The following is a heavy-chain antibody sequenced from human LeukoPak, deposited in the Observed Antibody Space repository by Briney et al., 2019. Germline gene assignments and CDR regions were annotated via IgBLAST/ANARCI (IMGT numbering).Heavy chain of an antibody. V-gene: IGHV4-34*01. J-gene: IGHJ6*01. CDR1: GGSFSGYY. D-gene: IGHD3-22*01. CDR3: TRVPSSSGYYMYYYSFWEL. CDR2: INHSGST. Sequence: PSETLSLTCAVYGGSFSGYYWSWIRQPPGKGLEWIGEINHSGSTNYNPSLKSRVTISVDTSKNQFSLKLSSVTAADTAVYYCTRVPSSSGYYMYYYSFWELGGRGTTLTVTS.